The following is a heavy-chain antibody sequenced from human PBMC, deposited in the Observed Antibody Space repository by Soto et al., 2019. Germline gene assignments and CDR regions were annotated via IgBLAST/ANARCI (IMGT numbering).Heavy chain of an antibody. CDR3: ARDPKTSGGQHWAFNYFDS. Sequence: PWGSLRLSCVCSGFTFRSYSMAWVRQAPGKGLQWVSSITSGGTYKQYADSLKGRFTISRDNANSTLYLQVDSLRPEDTAVYYCARDPKTSGGQHWAFNYFDSWGQGTLVTVSS. V-gene: IGHV3-21*06. J-gene: IGHJ4*02. D-gene: IGHD7-27*01. CDR2: ITSGGTYK. CDR1: GFTFRSYS.